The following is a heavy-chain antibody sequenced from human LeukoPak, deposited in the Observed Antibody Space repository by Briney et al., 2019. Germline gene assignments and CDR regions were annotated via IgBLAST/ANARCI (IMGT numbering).Heavy chain of an antibody. Sequence: ASVKVSCKSSGYTFTTYGITWVRQAPGQGLEWMGWISTYNGNTNYAQKLQGRVTMTTDTSTSTAYMELRSLRSDDTAMYYCARDRMDTGAYFDYWGQGTLVTVSS. V-gene: IGHV1-18*01. CDR1: GYTFTTYG. D-gene: IGHD5-18*01. CDR3: ARDRMDTGAYFDY. CDR2: ISTYNGNT. J-gene: IGHJ4*02.